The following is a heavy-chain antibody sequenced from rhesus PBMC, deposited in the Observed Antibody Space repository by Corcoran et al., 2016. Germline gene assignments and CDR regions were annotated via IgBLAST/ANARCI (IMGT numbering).Heavy chain of an antibody. V-gene: IGHV4-160*01. J-gene: IGHJ4*01. D-gene: IGHD2-21*01. CDR1: GGSVSGYW. CDR3: AREVVVAIFSHFDY. CDR2: IRSGGST. Sequence: QVQLQQWGEGLVKPSETLSLTCAVYGGSVSGYWWGWIRQPPGKGLEWIGRIRSGGSTNYNPSLKSRVTISIDTSKNQFSLKLSSVTAADTAVYYCAREVVVAIFSHFDYWGQGVLVTVSS.